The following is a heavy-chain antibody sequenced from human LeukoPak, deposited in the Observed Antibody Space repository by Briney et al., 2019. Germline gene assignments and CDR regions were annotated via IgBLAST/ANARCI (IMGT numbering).Heavy chain of an antibody. CDR3: ARDRSPGPDAFDI. J-gene: IGHJ3*02. V-gene: IGHV1-69*13. D-gene: IGHD1-1*01. CDR1: GGTFSSYA. Sequence: SVKVSCKASGGTFSSYAISWVRQAPGQGLEWMGGIIPIFGTANYAQKFQGRVTITADESTSTAYMELSSLRSEDTAVYYCARDRSPGPDAFDIWGQGTMVTVSS. CDR2: IIPIFGTA.